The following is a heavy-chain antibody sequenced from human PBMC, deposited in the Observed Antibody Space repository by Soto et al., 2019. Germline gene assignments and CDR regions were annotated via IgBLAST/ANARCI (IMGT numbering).Heavy chain of an antibody. D-gene: IGHD6-19*01. V-gene: IGHV1-69*12. J-gene: IGHJ2*01. CDR2: ITPMFGTA. Sequence: QVQLVQSGAEVKKYGSSVKVSCKASGGTFSRYAISWVRQAPGHGLEWMGGITPMFGTANYAQRFQGRVTITADESTITAYMQVSSLRSDDTAVYYWAQALGLALAGPGRCDLWGRGTQVTVSS. CDR1: GGTFSRYA. CDR3: AQALGLALAGPGRCDL.